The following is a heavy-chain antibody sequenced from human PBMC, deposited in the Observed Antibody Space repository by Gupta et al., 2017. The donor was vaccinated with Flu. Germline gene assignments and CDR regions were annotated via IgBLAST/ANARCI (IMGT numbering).Heavy chain of an antibody. V-gene: IGHV3-74*03. CDR2: INSDGAAT. J-gene: IGHJ1*01. D-gene: IGHD3-22*01. Sequence: EVHLVESGGGLVQPGGSLRPSCAVSGITFTSYWMHWVRQAPGQGLEWVARINSDGAATVYADSVKGRFTISRDNAKNTLYLQMNSLRADDTAVYYCASDVLTLYYDITLFKYWGQGALVTVSS. CDR1: GITFTSYW. CDR3: ASDVLTLYYDITLFKY.